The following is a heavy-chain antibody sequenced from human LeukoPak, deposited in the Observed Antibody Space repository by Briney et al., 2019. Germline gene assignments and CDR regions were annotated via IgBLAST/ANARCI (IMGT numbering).Heavy chain of an antibody. CDR3: ARGVTMFRDVIITDH. J-gene: IGHJ4*02. CDR2: VHHSGGT. D-gene: IGHD3-10*01. V-gene: IGHV4-34*01. Sequence: SETLSLTCAVYGGSFSGYYWTWLRQSPGGGLEWIGQVHHSGGTSYNPSLKSRVMLSVDTSKNQFSLNLTSVTAADTAVYYCARGVTMFRDVIITDHWGQGSLATVSS. CDR1: GGSFSGYY.